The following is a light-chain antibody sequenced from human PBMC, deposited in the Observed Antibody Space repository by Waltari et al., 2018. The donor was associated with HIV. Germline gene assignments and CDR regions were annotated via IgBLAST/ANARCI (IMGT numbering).Light chain of an antibody. V-gene: IGKV1-39*01. CDR3: QQSYTAPNS. CDR2: GAS. Sequence: DIQMTQSPSSLSASVGDRVNITCRASQTIDIYLNWFQQKQGKAPTLLISGASTLHSGVPSRFSASGSGTDFTLTISGLQPEDFASYYCQQSYTAPNSFGPGTKVDI. CDR1: QTIDIY. J-gene: IGKJ2*03.